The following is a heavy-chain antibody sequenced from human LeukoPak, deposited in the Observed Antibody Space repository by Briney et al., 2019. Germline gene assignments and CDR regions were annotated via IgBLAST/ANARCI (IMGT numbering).Heavy chain of an antibody. CDR3: ARDTVTIYYYYMDV. J-gene: IGHJ6*03. CDR2: IKQDGSEK. CDR1: GFTFSTYA. Sequence: GGSLRLSCAASGFTFSTYAMSWVRQATGKRREWVANIKQDGSEKYYVDSVKGRFTISRDNAKNSLYLQMNSLRAEDTAVYYCARDTVTIYYYYMDVWGKGTTVTVSS. V-gene: IGHV3-7*01. D-gene: IGHD4-11*01.